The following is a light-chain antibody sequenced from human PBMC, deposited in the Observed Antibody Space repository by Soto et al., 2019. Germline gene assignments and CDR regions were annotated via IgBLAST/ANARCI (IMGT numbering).Light chain of an antibody. CDR1: QTVINNY. Sequence: EIVLTQSPGTQSLSPGDRATLSCRARQTVINNYLAWYQQKPGQAPRLLISDASRRATGIPDRFSGSGSGTDFTLTISRLEPEDFAVYYCQQYGSSIPTTFGQGTRLEIK. V-gene: IGKV3-20*01. CDR3: QQYGSSIPTT. J-gene: IGKJ5*01. CDR2: DAS.